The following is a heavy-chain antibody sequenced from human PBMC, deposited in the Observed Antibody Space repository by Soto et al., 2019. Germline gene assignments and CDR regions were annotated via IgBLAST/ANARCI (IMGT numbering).Heavy chain of an antibody. CDR2: IKDGGVT. D-gene: IGHD5-12*01. V-gene: IGHV4-34*01. Sequence: QVQLQQWGAGLLKPSETLSLTCAVNGGSLTGYYWSWIRQPPGKGLEWIGEIKDGGVTNYSPSLKSRVAMSADTSKNQFSLKLNSVTAADTGVYYCARGQEGIVATHWDQGTLVTVSS. CDR1: GGSLTGYY. J-gene: IGHJ4*02. CDR3: ARGQEGIVATH.